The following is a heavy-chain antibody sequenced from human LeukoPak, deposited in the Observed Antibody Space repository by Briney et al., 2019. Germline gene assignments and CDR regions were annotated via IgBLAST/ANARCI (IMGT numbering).Heavy chain of an antibody. CDR3: ARDKGGYCSGGSCYHFDY. V-gene: IGHV3-30*04. CDR2: ISYDGSNK. CDR1: GFTFSSYA. Sequence: GGSLRLSCEASGFTFSSYAMHWVRQAPGKGLEWVAVISYDGSNKYYADSVKGRFTISRDNSKNTLYLQMNSLRAEDTAVYYCARDKGGYCSGGSCYHFDYWGQGTLVTVSS. J-gene: IGHJ4*02. D-gene: IGHD2-15*01.